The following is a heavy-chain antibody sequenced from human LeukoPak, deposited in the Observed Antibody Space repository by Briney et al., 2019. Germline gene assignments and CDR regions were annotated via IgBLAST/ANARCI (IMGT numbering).Heavy chain of an antibody. J-gene: IGHJ4*02. D-gene: IGHD3-22*01. CDR1: GFTFNRNA. V-gene: IGHV3-23*01. CDR2: IGGSGDKT. Sequence: GGSLRLSCAASGFTFNRNAISWVRQAPGKGLEWVSTIGGSGDKTFYADSVKGRFTISRDNSKNTLYLQMNSLRAEDTAVYYCAKDTPYYDSSGYSVEVFGYWGQGTLVTVSS. CDR3: AKDTPYYDSSGYSVEVFGY.